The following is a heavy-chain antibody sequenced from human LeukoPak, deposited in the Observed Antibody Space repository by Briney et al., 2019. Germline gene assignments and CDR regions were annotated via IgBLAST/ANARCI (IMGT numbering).Heavy chain of an antibody. CDR3: ARDNTWSSSSFDY. CDR2: INHSGST. D-gene: IGHD6-6*01. J-gene: IGHJ4*02. V-gene: IGHV4-34*01. CDR1: GGSFSGYY. Sequence: SETLSLTCAVYGGSFSGYYWSWIRQPPGKGLEWIGEINHSGSTNYNPSLKSRVTISVDTSKNQFSLKLSSVTAADTAVYYCARDNTWSSSSFDYWGQATLVTVSS.